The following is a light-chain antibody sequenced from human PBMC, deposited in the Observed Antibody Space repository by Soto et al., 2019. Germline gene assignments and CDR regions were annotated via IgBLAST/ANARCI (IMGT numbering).Light chain of an antibody. J-gene: IGKJ1*01. CDR2: GAS. V-gene: IGKV3-20*01. CDR1: QNVNNNY. Sequence: EIVLTQSPGTLSLFQGERSTLXXRASQNVNNNYLAWFQQKPCQAPXLLIYGASSRATGIPDRFSGSGSGTDFTLTISRLEPEDFAVYHCHQYGSSRTFGQGTKVDIK. CDR3: HQYGSSRT.